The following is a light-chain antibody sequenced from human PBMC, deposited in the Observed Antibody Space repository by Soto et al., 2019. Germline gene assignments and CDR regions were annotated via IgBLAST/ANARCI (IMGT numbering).Light chain of an antibody. CDR2: GAS. Sequence: VVPQSTATLSVSHGARAHLSCRASQSVSSNLAWYQQKPGQAPRLLIYGASTMATGIPSRFSGSGSGTDFTLTISGLQPEDFASYHCQQTYSDISFGRGTKVDIK. CDR1: QSVSSN. J-gene: IGKJ4*01. CDR3: QQTYSDIS. V-gene: IGKV3-15*01.